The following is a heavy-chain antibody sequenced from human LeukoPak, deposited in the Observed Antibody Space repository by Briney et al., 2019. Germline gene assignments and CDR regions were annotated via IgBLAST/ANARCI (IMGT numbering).Heavy chain of an antibody. CDR1: GFTFSSYA. J-gene: IGHJ4*02. V-gene: IGHV3-23*01. CDR2: ISGSGGST. D-gene: IGHD5-18*01. Sequence: GGSPRLSCAASGFTFSSYAMSWVRQAPGKGLEWVSAISGSGGSTYYADSVKGRFTISRDNSKNTLYLQMNSLRAEDTAVYYCAKTRGYSYGQVYYFDYWGQGTLVTVSS. CDR3: AKTRGYSYGQVYYFDY.